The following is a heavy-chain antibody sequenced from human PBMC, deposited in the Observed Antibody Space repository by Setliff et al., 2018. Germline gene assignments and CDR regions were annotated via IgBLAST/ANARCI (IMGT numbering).Heavy chain of an antibody. CDR1: GFTFSNYE. D-gene: IGHD3-3*02. CDR2: ISNSGGVK. Sequence: GSLRLSCVASGFTFSNYEMNWVRQAPGKGLEWVSYISNSGGVKYYTDSVKGRFTFSRDNAKNSLYLQMNSLRAEDTAVYYCARVLAADTYHDFWGQGTLVTVSS. CDR3: ARVLAADTYHDF. V-gene: IGHV3-48*03. J-gene: IGHJ4*02.